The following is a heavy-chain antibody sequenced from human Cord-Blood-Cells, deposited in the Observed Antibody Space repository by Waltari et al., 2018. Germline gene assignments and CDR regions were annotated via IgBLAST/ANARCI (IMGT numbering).Heavy chain of an antibody. Sequence: QVQLQRWGAGLLKPSGTLSRTCAVYGGSFSAYYWSWIRRPPGKGLEWIGEINHSGSTNYNPSLKSRVTISVDTSKNQFSLKLSSVTAADTAVYYCARTMGYYDSSGYYYWGQGTLVTVSS. J-gene: IGHJ4*02. CDR1: GGSFSAYY. V-gene: IGHV4-34*01. CDR3: ARTMGYYDSSGYYY. CDR2: INHSGST. D-gene: IGHD3-22*01.